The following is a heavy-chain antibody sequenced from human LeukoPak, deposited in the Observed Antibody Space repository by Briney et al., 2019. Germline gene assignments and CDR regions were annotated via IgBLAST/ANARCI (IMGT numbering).Heavy chain of an antibody. CDR1: GGTFSSYT. CDR2: IIPILGIA. Sequence: ASVKVSCKASGGTFSSYTISWVRQAPGQGLEWMGRIIPILGIANYAQKFQGRVTIPADKSTSTAYMELSSLRSEDTAVYYCARDLLGVVVIAHNWFDPWGQGTLVTVSS. J-gene: IGHJ5*02. D-gene: IGHD2-21*01. CDR3: ARDLLGVVVIAHNWFDP. V-gene: IGHV1-69*04.